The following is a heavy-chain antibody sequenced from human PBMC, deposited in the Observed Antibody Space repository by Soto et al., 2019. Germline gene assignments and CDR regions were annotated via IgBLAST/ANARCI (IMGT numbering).Heavy chain of an antibody. CDR1: GFTFSSYG. D-gene: IGHD4-17*01. CDR2: ISYDGSNK. J-gene: IGHJ4*02. CDR3: AKAFTVGEGSFCYDY. V-gene: IGHV3-30*18. Sequence: QVQLVESGGGVVQPGRSLRLSCAASGFTFSSYGMHWVRQAPGKGLEWVAVISYDGSNKYYADSVKGRFTISRDNSKNTLYLQMNNLRAEDTAVYYCAKAFTVGEGSFCYDYWGQGTLVTVSS.